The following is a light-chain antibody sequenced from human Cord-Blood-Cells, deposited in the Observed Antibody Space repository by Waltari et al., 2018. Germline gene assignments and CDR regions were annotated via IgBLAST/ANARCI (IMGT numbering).Light chain of an antibody. V-gene: IGLV2-14*01. CDR1: SSDVSGYNH. CDR3: SSYTISSTL. J-gene: IGLJ3*02. CDR2: DVS. Sequence: QPSLTQPASLSGSPGPSITLPCTGTSSDVSGYNHGPWYQLHAVKAPKLLIEDVSNRPVGGSNRLSVFKSGNTASLTISGLRAGVEAVYYCSSYTISSTLFGGGTKLTVL.